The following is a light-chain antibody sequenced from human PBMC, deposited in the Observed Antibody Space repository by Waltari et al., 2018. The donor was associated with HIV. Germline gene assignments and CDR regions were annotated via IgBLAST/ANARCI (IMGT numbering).Light chain of an antibody. Sequence: QSVLTQPPSASGTPGQRVTISCSGSSSNIGSNTVNWYQQLPGTAPKLLMYSNNRRPSGVPDRFSGSKSGTPASLAISGLQSEDDADYYCSVWDDSLNGRVFGTGTKVTVL. CDR2: SNN. CDR1: SSNIGSNT. CDR3: SVWDDSLNGRV. V-gene: IGLV1-44*01. J-gene: IGLJ1*01.